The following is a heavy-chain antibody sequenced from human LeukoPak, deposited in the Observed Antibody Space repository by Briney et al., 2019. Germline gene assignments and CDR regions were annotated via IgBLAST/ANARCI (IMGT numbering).Heavy chain of an antibody. Sequence: PAETLSLTCTVSGGSISSNNYYWVWVRLSTGKGLEWIDCVYYCGSTYYNPSLKSRVTISVDTSKNQFSLRLSSVTAADTAVYYCALGYCGGGSCYAREYFQHWGQGTLVTVSS. J-gene: IGHJ1*01. CDR1: GGSISSNNYY. V-gene: IGHV4-39*07. CDR3: ALGYCGGGSCYAREYFQH. D-gene: IGHD2-15*01. CDR2: VYYCGST.